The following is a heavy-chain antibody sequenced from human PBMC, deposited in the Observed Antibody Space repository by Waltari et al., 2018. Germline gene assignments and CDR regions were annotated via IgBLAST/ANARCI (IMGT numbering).Heavy chain of an antibody. V-gene: IGHV3-7*01. D-gene: IGHD6-13*01. CDR1: GSSFRHYG. CDR3: TRGGRDSSWYWRD. CDR2: IKQDGSEK. J-gene: IGHJ4*02. Sequence: EVQLVESGGGLAQPGGSLRLSCAASGSSFRHYGMTLVRQASGKGPEWVANIKQDGSEKYYMDSVKGRFTISRDNAKNSLYLQMNNLRVEDTAVYYCTRGGRDSSWYWRDWGQGTLVTVSS.